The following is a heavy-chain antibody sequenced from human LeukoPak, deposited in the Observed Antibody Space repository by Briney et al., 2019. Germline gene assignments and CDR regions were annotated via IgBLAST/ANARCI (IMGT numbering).Heavy chain of an antibody. CDR3: ARGYSSSWYYYYYYMDV. V-gene: IGHV1-18*01. D-gene: IGHD6-13*01. CDR1: GYTFTSYG. Sequence: ASVKVSCKASGYTFTSYGISWVRQAPGQGLEWMGWISAYNGNTNYAQKLQGRVTMTTDTSTSTAYTELRSLRSDDTAVYYCARGYSSSWYYYYYYMDVWGKGTTVTVSS. CDR2: ISAYNGNT. J-gene: IGHJ6*03.